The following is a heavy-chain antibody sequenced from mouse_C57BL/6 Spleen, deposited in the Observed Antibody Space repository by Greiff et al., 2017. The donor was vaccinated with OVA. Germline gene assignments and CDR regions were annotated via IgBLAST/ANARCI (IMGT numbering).Heavy chain of an antibody. CDR2: INPSNGGT. J-gene: IGHJ4*01. CDR3: AGNYGIYAMDY. Sequence: QVHVKQPGTELVKPGASVKLSCKASGYTFTSYWMHWVKQRPGQGLEWIGNINPSNGGTNYNEKFKSKATLTVDKSSSTAYMQLSSLTSEDSAVYYCAGNYGIYAMDYWGQGTSVTVSS. CDR1: GYTFTSYW. V-gene: IGHV1-53*01. D-gene: IGHD2-1*01.